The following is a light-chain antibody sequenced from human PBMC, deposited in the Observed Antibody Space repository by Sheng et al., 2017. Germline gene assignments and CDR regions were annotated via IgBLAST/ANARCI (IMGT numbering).Light chain of an antibody. J-gene: IGKJ4*01. V-gene: IGKV3D-20*02. CDR1: QSVSSSY. Sequence: EIVLTQSPVTLSLSPGERATLSCRASQSVSSSYLAWYQQKPGQAPRLLIYGSSSRATGIPARFSGSGSGTDFTLTISSLEPEDFAVYYCQQRGNWPSLSFGGGTKVEIK. CDR2: GSS. CDR3: QQRGNWPSLS.